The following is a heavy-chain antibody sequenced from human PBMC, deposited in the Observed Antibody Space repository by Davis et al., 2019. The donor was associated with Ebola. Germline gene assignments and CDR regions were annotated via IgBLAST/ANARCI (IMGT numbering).Heavy chain of an antibody. J-gene: IGHJ4*02. CDR2: IYPGDSDT. D-gene: IGHD2/OR15-2a*01. CDR1: GYTFTTYW. CDR3: ARQESLYGSSDY. V-gene: IGHV5-51*01. Sequence: PGGSLRLSCKTSGYTFTTYWIAWVRQTPAKGLEWMGIIYPGDSDTRYSPSFQGQVTISVDRSISTAYLQWSSLKASDIAMYYCARQESLYGSSDYWGQGTLVTVSS.